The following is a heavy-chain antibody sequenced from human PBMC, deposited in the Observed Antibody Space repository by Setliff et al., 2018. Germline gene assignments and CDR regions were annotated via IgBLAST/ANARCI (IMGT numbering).Heavy chain of an antibody. CDR2: IHHDGNNNNHPSV. J-gene: IGHJ4*02. CDR3: AKGDGGYPSDS. D-gene: IGHD2-15*01. Sequence: PSETLSLTCSVSGDSISSSSYYWGWIRQPPGKGPEWIGKIHHDGNNNNHPSVHYSPSLKSRVTISIDKSKNQFSLSLTSVTAADTAVYYCAKGDGGYPSDSWGQGILVTVSS. V-gene: IGHV4-39*07. CDR1: GDSISSSSYY.